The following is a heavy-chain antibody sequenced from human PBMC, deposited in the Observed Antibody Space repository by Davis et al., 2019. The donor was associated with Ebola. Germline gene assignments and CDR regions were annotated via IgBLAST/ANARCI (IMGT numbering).Heavy chain of an antibody. V-gene: IGHV3-30*02. J-gene: IGHJ4*02. CDR2: IWYDGSNK. Sequence: GESLKISCAASGFTFSSYGMHWVRQAPGKGLEWVAVIWYDGSNKYYADSVKGRFTISRDNSKNTLYLQMNSLRAEDTAVYYCAKAGDSSGYYFTFDYWGQGTLVTVSS. CDR1: GFTFSSYG. D-gene: IGHD3-22*01. CDR3: AKAGDSSGYYFTFDY.